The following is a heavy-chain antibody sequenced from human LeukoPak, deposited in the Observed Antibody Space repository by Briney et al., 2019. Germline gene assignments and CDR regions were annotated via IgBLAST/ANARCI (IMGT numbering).Heavy chain of an antibody. CDR3: ASASSGWYRGSY. V-gene: IGHV3-21*01. CDR2: ISSSSSYI. CDR1: GFTFADYA. J-gene: IGHJ4*02. Sequence: PGRSLRLSCSTSGFTFADYAMIWVRQAPGKGLEWVSSISSSSSYIYYADSVKGRFTISRDNAKNSLYLQMNSLRAEDTAVYYCASASSGWYRGSYWGQGTLVTVSS. D-gene: IGHD6-19*01.